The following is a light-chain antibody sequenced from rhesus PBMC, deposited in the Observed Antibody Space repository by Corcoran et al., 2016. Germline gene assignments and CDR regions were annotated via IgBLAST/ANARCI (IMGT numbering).Light chain of an antibody. CDR3: QQYSRAPFT. CDR2: TAS. V-gene: IGKV1-21*01. Sequence: DIQMTQSPSSLSASVGDRVTITCRASQGISSWLAWYQQKPGKAPKLLIYTASSLQSGVPSRFSGIGSGTDYNLTISSRQPEDSATYYCQQYSRAPFTFGPGTKLDIK. J-gene: IGKJ3*01. CDR1: QGISSW.